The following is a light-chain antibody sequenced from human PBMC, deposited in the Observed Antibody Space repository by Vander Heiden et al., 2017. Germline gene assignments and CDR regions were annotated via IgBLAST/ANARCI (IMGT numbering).Light chain of an antibody. J-gene: IGLJ3*02. V-gene: IGLV6-57*01. CDR1: SGSIASNY. CDR3: QSYDSSSRWV. CDR2: EDN. Sequence: NFMLTQPHSVSESPGKTVTISCTRRSGSIASNYVQWYQQRPGSSPTTVIYEDNQRPSGVPDRFSGSIDSSSNSASLTISELKNEDEADYYCQSYDSSSRWVFGGGTKLTVL.